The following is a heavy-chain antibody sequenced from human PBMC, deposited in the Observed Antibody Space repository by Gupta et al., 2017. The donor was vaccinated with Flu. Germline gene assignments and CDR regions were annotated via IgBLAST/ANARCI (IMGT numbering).Heavy chain of an antibody. Sequence: NWVRQAPGKGLEWVSVINNSVGDTFYADSVKGRFTISRDNSKNTLYRQMNSLRAEDTAVYYCAKLRDGYNRNWEYYGMDVWGQGTTVTVSS. CDR3: AKLRDGYNRNWEYYGMDV. V-gene: IGHV3-23*01. D-gene: IGHD1-7*01. CDR2: INNSVGDT. J-gene: IGHJ6*02.